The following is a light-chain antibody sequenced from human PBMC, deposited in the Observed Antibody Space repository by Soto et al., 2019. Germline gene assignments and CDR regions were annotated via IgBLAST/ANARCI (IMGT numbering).Light chain of an antibody. Sequence: DIQLAQSPSTLSASVGDRITITCRATQSINWLAWYQQKPGKAPKPLIFEASRLESGVPSRFSGSGSGTEFTLTISSLQPDDFGTYYCQHYDTYSPMWTFGQGTKVDIK. CDR1: QSINW. V-gene: IGKV1-5*03. J-gene: IGKJ1*01. CDR3: QHYDTYSPMWT. CDR2: EAS.